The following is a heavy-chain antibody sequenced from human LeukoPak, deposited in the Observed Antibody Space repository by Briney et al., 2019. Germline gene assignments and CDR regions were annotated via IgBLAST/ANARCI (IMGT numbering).Heavy chain of an antibody. CDR3: ATLMVRGVKGSHYFDY. V-gene: IGHV1-24*01. Sequence: ASVKVSCKVSGYTLTELSMHWVRQAPGKGLEWMGGFDPEDGETIYAQKFQGRVTITEDTSTDTAYMELSSLRSEDTAVYYCATLMVRGVKGSHYFDYWGQGTLVTVSS. D-gene: IGHD3-10*01. CDR1: GYTLTELS. CDR2: FDPEDGET. J-gene: IGHJ4*02.